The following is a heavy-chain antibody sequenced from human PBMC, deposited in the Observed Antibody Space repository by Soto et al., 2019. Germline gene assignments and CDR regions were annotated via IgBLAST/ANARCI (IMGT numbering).Heavy chain of an antibody. V-gene: IGHV4-31*03. D-gene: IGHD3-3*01. J-gene: IGHJ5*02. CDR2: IYYSGST. CDR3: AREGYYDFWSGSWFDP. Sequence: SETLSLTCTVSGGSISSGGYYWSWIRQHPGKGLEWIGYIYYSGSTYYNPSLKSRVTISVDKSKNQFSLKLSSVTAADTAVYYCAREGYYDFWSGSWFDPWGRGTLVTVSS. CDR1: GGSISSGGYY.